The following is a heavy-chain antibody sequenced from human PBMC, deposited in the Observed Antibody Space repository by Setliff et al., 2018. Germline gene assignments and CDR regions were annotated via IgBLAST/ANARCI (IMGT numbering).Heavy chain of an antibody. CDR3: ARVGDSSGYDY. V-gene: IGHV4-34*01. D-gene: IGHD5-12*01. CDR1: GGSFSTYY. J-gene: IGHJ4*02. Sequence: SETLSLTCAVYGGSFSTYYWIWIRQPPGKGLEWIGEINHSGSTNYNPSLKSRVTISVDTSKNTLYLQMGSLRAEDMAVYYCARVGDSSGYDYWGQGTLVTVSS. CDR2: INHSGST.